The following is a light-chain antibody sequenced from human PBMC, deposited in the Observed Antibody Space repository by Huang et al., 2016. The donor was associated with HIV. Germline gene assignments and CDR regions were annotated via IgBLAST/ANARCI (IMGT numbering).Light chain of an antibody. CDR2: GAS. J-gene: IGKJ2*01. CDR1: QYVSSN. Sequence: ERVMTQSPATLSVSLGETATLSCRNSQYVSSNLAWYQQKPGQAPRLLIYGASTRVTDIPARFSGNGSGIEFTLTLSTLQSEDFAVYYCQQYNNWPRTFGQGTKLEIK. CDR3: QQYNNWPRT. V-gene: IGKV3-15*01.